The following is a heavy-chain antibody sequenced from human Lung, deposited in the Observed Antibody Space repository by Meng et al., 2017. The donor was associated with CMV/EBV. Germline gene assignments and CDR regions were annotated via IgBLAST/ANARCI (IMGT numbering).Heavy chain of an antibody. CDR1: GFTFSTYV. J-gene: IGHJ3*02. D-gene: IGHD2-2*01. V-gene: IGHV3-23*01. Sequence: GGSLRLSCAATGFTFSTYVMTWVRQAPGKGLEWVSSISGSSRGTYFADSVKGRFTTSRDNSKKMLYVQMNSLRVDDTAIYYCARGRVSAAYDAFDIWG. CDR2: ISGSSRGT. CDR3: ARGRVSAAYDAFDI.